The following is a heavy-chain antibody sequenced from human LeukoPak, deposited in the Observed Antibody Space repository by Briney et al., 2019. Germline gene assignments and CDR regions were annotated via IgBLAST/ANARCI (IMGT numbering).Heavy chain of an antibody. CDR3: ARSSPITMIAPDAFDI. V-gene: IGHV3-23*01. CDR2: ISGSGGST. Sequence: PGGSLRLSCAAPGFSFSSYGMHWVRQAPGKGLEWVSAISGSGGSTYYADSVKGRFTISRDNSKNTLYLQMNSLRAEDTAVYYCARSSPITMIAPDAFDIWGQGTMVTVSS. J-gene: IGHJ3*02. D-gene: IGHD3-22*01. CDR1: GFSFSSYG.